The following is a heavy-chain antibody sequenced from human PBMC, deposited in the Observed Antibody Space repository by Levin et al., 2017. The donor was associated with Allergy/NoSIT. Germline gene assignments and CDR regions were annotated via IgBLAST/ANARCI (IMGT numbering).Heavy chain of an antibody. CDR1: GFTFSSYA. CDR3: AKDGRGITSGTNNWFDP. CDR2: ISGSGGKT. V-gene: IGHV3-23*01. Sequence: GGSLRLSCAASGFTFSSYAMSWVRQAPGKGLEWVSGISGSGGKTYYADSVKGRFTISTDNSKNTLYLQMNSLRAEDTGIYYCAKDGRGITSGTNNWFDPWGQGTLVTVSS. J-gene: IGHJ5*02. D-gene: IGHD1-1*01.